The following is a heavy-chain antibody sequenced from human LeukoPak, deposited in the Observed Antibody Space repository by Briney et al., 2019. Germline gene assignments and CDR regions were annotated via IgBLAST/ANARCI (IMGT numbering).Heavy chain of an antibody. V-gene: IGHV3-74*01. CDR2: INRDGSST. CDR1: GFTFSNLW. Sequence: PGGSLRLSCAASGFTFSNLWMNGVRLAPGKGLVWVSRINRDGSSTNYADSVKGRFTISRDNAKNTLYLQMNSLRAEDTAVYYCAIEGQWLDLDYWGQGTLVPVSS. D-gene: IGHD6-19*01. CDR3: AIEGQWLDLDY. J-gene: IGHJ4*02.